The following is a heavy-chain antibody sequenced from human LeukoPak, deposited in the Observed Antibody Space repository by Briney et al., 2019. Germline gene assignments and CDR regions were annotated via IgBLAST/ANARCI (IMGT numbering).Heavy chain of an antibody. CDR2: IYYSGST. J-gene: IGHJ5*02. CDR3: ARVIAVASMGWFDP. V-gene: IGHV4-39*07. D-gene: IGHD6-19*01. CDR1: GGSISSSSYY. Sequence: SETLSLTCTVSGGSISSSSYYWGWIRQPPGKGLERIGSIYYSGSTYYNPSLKSRVTISVDTSKNQFSLKLSSVTAADTAVYYCARVIAVASMGWFDPWGQGTLVTVSS.